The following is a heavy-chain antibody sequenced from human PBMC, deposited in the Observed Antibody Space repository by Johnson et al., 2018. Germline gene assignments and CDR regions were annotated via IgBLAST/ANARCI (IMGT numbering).Heavy chain of an antibody. D-gene: IGHD4-17*01. CDR3: AREVHYGDYPLAEYFQH. CDR2: ISYDGSNK. J-gene: IGHJ1*01. V-gene: IGHV3-30-3*01. Sequence: QVQLVQSGGGVVQPGRSLRLSCAASGFTFSSYAMHWVRQAQGKGLEWVAVISYDGSNKYYADSVKGRFTISRDNSKNTRYLQMNSLRAEDPAVYYCAREVHYGDYPLAEYFQHWGQGTLVTGSS. CDR1: GFTFSSYA.